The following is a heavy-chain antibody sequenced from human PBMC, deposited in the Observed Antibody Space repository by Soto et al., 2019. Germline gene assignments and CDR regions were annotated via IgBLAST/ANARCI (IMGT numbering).Heavy chain of an antibody. Sequence: QVQLVESGGGVVQAGRSLRLSCAASGFMFESYGMHWVRQTPGKGLEWVAVIGDDGRSEFYSDYVKGRFIVSRDNSKNTVYLQMDSLRGSDTAVYYWAKEGISIDGSCSPAFESWGEGTLVAVS. CDR3: AKEGISIDGSCSPAFES. CDR1: GFMFESYG. V-gene: IGHV3-33*06. CDR2: IGDDGRSE. J-gene: IGHJ4*02. D-gene: IGHD3-3*02.